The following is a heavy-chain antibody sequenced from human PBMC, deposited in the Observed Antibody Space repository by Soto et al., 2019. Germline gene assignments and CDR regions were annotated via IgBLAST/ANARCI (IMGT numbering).Heavy chain of an antibody. CDR2: VYYSGGA. V-gene: IGHV4-59*01. D-gene: IGHD2-21*02. J-gene: IGHJ6*02. CDR1: GGSISGYY. Sequence: SETLSLTCTVSGGSISGYYWSWIRQPPGKGLEWIGNVYYSGGAKYNPSVKRRVPISVDTSKNQFSLNLSSVTAADTAVYYCTRDGDGRMTTNPYYYYGMDVWGPGITVTVSS. CDR3: TRDGDGRMTTNPYYYYGMDV.